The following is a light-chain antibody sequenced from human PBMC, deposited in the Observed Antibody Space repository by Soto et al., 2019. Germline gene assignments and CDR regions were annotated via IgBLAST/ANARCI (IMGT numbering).Light chain of an antibody. CDR2: GNS. CDR1: SSNIGAGYD. CDR3: QSYVGSLSGYV. Sequence: QPLLTQPPSVFGAPGQRVTICCTGSSSNIGAGYDVHWYQQLPGTAPKLLIYGNSNRPSGVPDRFSGSKSGTSASLAITGLQAEYEADYYCQSYVGSLSGYVFGTGTKVPV. V-gene: IGLV1-40*01. J-gene: IGLJ1*01.